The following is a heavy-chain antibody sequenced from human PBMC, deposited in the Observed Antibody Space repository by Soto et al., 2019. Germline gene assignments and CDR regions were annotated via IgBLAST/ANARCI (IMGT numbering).Heavy chain of an antibody. CDR1: GDTFNSYV. D-gene: IGHD3-16*01. J-gene: IGHJ4*02. CDR3: ARESLGAKGADH. V-gene: IGHV1-69*17. Sequence: QVQLVQSGAEVKRPGSSVKVSCESSGDTFNSYVISWVRQAPGQGLEWMGGIIPIIGVTHYAQKFQGRVTISALSSTGTAYMELANLGFEDTVLYSCARESLGAKGADHWGQGTLVTVSS. CDR2: IIPIIGVT.